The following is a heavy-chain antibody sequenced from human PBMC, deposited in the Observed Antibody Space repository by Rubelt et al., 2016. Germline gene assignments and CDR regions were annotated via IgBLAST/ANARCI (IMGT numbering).Heavy chain of an antibody. D-gene: IGHD1-26*01. Sequence: QVQLQESGPGLLKPSETLSLTCAVYGGSFSGYYLSWIRQPPGKGLEWIGEIDHSGNTDYIPSLKSRVSISVDTSKKQISLKRSSVTAADTAVYYCARHDTGSFLFDFWGQGTPVTVSS. CDR2: IDHSGNT. J-gene: IGHJ4*02. V-gene: IGHV4-34*01. CDR3: ARHDTGSFLFDF. CDR1: GGSFSGYY.